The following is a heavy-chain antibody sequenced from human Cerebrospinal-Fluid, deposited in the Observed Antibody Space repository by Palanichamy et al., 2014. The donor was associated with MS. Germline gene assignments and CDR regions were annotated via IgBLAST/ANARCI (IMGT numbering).Heavy chain of an antibody. CDR2: IYCSGGS. V-gene: IGHV4-39*01. D-gene: IGHD6-13*01. CDR3: ARHAGLGAVAYDY. Sequence: QLQLQESGPGLVKPSETLSLTCTVSGGSVSGTDYHWGWIRQPPGKGLEWIGSIYCSGGSFYNPSLKSRVTISIDTSKTQLSLNLDSVTAADTAFYYCARHAGLGAVAYDYWGQGTLVTVSS. J-gene: IGHJ4*02. CDR1: GGSVSGTDYH.